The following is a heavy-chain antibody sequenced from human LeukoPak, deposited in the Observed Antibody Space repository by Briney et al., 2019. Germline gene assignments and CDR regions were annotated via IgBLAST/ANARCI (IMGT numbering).Heavy chain of an antibody. CDR1: GGSVGTYY. CDR2: IYVTGST. V-gene: IGHV4-59*08. J-gene: IGHJ6*03. D-gene: IGHD3-16*02. CDR3: ARHIGGGIEDMDV. Sequence: SETLSLTCTVSGGSVGTYYWSWIRQSPGKGLEWIGYIYVTGSTRYNPYLQSRVTISVDTSRNQFFLKMSSVTAADTAVYYCARHIGGGIEDMDVWGKGTKVTVSS.